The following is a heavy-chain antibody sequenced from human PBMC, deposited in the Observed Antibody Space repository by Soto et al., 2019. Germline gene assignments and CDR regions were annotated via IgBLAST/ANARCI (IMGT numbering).Heavy chain of an antibody. D-gene: IGHD3-10*01. V-gene: IGHV4-34*01. CDR1: GGSFIGDY. Sequence: SETLSLSCSVYGGSFIGDYWGWIRQPPGKGLEWIGEINHSGSTNYNPSLKSRVTISVDTSKNQFSLKLSSVTAADTAVYYCARVWAGFLNYFDHRGQGTLVTVSS. CDR2: INHSGST. CDR3: ARVWAGFLNYFDH. J-gene: IGHJ4*02.